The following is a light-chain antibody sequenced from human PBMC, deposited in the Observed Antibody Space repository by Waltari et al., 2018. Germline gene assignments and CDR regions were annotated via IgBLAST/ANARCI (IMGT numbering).Light chain of an antibody. V-gene: IGLV3-21*03. CDR1: NISSKT. Sequence: SYVLTQPPSVSVAPGKTARSSFAGQNISSKTVYWYQQKPGQAPVVVIYDSTVRPSGIPDRFSGSDPATLTIARVEAGDEADYYCQVWDDTRDQPVFGGGTRLTVL. J-gene: IGLJ2*01. CDR2: DST. CDR3: QVWDDTRDQPV.